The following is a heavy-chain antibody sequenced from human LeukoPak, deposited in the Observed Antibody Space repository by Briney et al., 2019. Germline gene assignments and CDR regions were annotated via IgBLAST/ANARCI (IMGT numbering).Heavy chain of an antibody. Sequence: SETLSLTCAVSGGSIGSTNWWSWVRQLPGKGLEWIGEIYHSGNTNYNPSLKSRVTISADKSKNQFSLKLSSVTAADTAVYYCARGSSYCSSTSCFRTKKNWFDPWGQGTLVTVSS. CDR2: IYHSGNT. CDR3: ARGSSYCSSTSCFRTKKNWFDP. J-gene: IGHJ5*02. CDR1: GGSIGSTNW. V-gene: IGHV4-4*02. D-gene: IGHD2-2*01.